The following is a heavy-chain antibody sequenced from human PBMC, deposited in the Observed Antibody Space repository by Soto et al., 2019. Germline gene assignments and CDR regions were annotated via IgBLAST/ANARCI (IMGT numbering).Heavy chain of an antibody. V-gene: IGHV3-30*18. Sequence: GESLKISCVASGFTFSSYGMHWVRQVPGKGLEWVAVISYDGSNKYYADSVRGRFTISRDNDKNTLYLHMNSLRPEDTAVYYCGKDLATIFGGDYWGQGTLVTVSS. D-gene: IGHD3-3*01. CDR3: GKDLATIFGGDY. J-gene: IGHJ4*02. CDR2: ISYDGSNK. CDR1: GFTFSSYG.